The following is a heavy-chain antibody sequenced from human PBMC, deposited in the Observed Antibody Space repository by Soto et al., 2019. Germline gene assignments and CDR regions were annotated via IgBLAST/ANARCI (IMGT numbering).Heavy chain of an antibody. CDR2: IYYSGST. V-gene: IGHV4-39*01. CDR3: ARHLFVVPAAIHNYWYFDL. Sequence: QLQLQESGPGLVKPSETLSLTCTVSGGSISSSSYYWGWIRQPPGKGLEWIGSIYYSGSTYYNPSLKSRVTISVDTSKNQFSLKLSSVTAADTAVYYCARHLFVVPAAIHNYWYFDLWGRGTLVTVSS. CDR1: GGSISSSSYY. J-gene: IGHJ2*01. D-gene: IGHD2-2*02.